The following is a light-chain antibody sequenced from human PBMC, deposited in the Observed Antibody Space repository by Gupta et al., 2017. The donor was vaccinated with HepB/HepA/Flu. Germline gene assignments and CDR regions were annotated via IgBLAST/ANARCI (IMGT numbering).Light chain of an antibody. Sequence: DIQMTQSPSSLSASVGDKVTISCRASQSIGSYLHWYQQKPGKAPMLLIYSASRVQSGVPSRFSGSGSGTDFTLTISSLQPEDFATYSCQHSYSLPWTFGQGTXVDIK. CDR1: QSIGSY. J-gene: IGKJ1*01. V-gene: IGKV1-39*01. CDR3: QHSYSLPWT. CDR2: SAS.